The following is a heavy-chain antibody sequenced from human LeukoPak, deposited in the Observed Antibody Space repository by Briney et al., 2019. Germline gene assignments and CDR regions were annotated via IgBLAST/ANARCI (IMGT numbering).Heavy chain of an antibody. CDR1: GFTFDDYA. CDR2: ISSSSTI. D-gene: IGHD3-10*01. V-gene: IGHV3-69-1*01. CDR3: ASQTGLSSGY. J-gene: IGHJ4*02. Sequence: PGRSLRLSCAASGFTFDDYAMHWVRQAPGKGLEWVSYISSSSTIYYADSVKGRFTISRDNAKNSLYLQMNSLRAEDTAVYYCASQTGLSSGYWGQGTLVTVSS.